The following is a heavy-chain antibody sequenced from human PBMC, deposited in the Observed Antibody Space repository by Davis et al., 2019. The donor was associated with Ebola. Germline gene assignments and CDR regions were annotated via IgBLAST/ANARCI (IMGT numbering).Heavy chain of an antibody. CDR2: IRYDEGVK. J-gene: IGHJ4*02. Sequence: GESLKISCAASGFTLHDYGMDWVRQAPVKGLEWVAYIRYDEGVKSHADSVKGRFTISRDNSMDTLYLQMNSLRAEDTAVYYCAKAGGTTVTWPDYWGQGTLVIVSS. D-gene: IGHD4-17*01. CDR3: AKAGGTTVTWPDY. V-gene: IGHV3-30*02. CDR1: GFTLHDYG.